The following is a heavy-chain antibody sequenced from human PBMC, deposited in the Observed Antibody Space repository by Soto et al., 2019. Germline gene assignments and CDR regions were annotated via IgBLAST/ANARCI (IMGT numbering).Heavy chain of an antibody. CDR2: IKSKADGGTT. D-gene: IGHD2-21*02. Sequence: EVQLVESGGGLVKPGGSLRLSCVASGFTFSNAWMNWVRLAPGKGLEWVGRIKSKADGGTTDYAAPVKGRFTISRDDSKNTLYLQMNSLKTEDAAVYYCATGNFYCGGDCYNYWGQGTLVTVSS. CDR1: GFTFSNAW. CDR3: ATGNFYCGGDCYNY. V-gene: IGHV3-15*01. J-gene: IGHJ4*02.